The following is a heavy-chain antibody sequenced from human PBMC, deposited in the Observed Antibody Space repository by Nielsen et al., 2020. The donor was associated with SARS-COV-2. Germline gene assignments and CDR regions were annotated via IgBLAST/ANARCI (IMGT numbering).Heavy chain of an antibody. CDR2: ISSSSSTI. Sequence: GESLKISCAASGFTFSSYSMNWVRQAPGKGLEWVSYISSSSSTIYYADSVKGRFTISRDNSKNTLYLQMNSLRAEDTAVYYCAKAQGPYYYYGMDVWGQGTTVTVS. V-gene: IGHV3-48*01. CDR1: GFTFSSYS. CDR3: AKAQGPYYYYGMDV. J-gene: IGHJ6*02.